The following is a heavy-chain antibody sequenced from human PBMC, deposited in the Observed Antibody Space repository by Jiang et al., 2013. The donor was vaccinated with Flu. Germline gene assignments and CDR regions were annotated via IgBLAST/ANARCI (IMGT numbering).Heavy chain of an antibody. Sequence: SVKVSCKASGYTFTDYYLHWVRQAPGQGLEWMGWINPKTGGTNHAQKFQDWVTMTRDTSISTAYMELGRLRSDDTAIYYCARGVVVVPAAPHAFDFWGPGTLVTVSS. CDR3: ARGVVVVPAAPHAFDF. D-gene: IGHD2-2*01. V-gene: IGHV1-2*04. J-gene: IGHJ3*01. CDR2: INPKTGGT. CDR1: GYTFTDYY.